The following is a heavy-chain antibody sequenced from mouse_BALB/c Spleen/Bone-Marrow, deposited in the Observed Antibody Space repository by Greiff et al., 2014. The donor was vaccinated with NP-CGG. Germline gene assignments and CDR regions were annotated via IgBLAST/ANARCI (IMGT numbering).Heavy chain of an antibody. CDR3: ARYGYGSSYYAMDY. J-gene: IGHJ4*01. CDR2: ISTYSGNT. Sequence: QVHVKQSGPELVRPGVSVKISCKGSGYTFTDYAMHWVKQSHAKSLEWIGVISTYSGNTNYNQKFKGKATMTVDKSSSTAYTELARLTSEDSAIYYCARYGYGSSYYAMDYWGQGTSVTVSS. CDR1: GYTFTDYA. V-gene: IGHV1-67*01. D-gene: IGHD1-1*01.